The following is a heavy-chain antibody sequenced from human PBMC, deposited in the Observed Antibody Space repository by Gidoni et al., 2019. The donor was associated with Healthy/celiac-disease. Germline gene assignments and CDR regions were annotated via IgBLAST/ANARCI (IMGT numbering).Heavy chain of an antibody. CDR3: ARALYSSSSGQWFDP. V-gene: IGHV4-61*02. CDR1: VGSISSGSYY. J-gene: IGHJ5*02. Sequence: QVQLQESGPGLVKPSQTLSLTCTVSVGSISSGSYYWRWIRQPARKGLEWIGRIYTSGSTNYNPSLKSRVTMSVDTSKNQFSLKLSSVTAADTAVYYCARALYSSSSGQWFDPWGQGTLVTVSS. CDR2: IYTSGST. D-gene: IGHD6-13*01.